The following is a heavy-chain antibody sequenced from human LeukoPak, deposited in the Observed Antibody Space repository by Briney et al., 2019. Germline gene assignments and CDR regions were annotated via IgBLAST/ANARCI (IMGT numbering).Heavy chain of an antibody. V-gene: IGHV3-23*01. CDR1: GFTFSSYA. CDR3: ARKGIGSSRYQNMDV. CDR2: ISIDGGRT. D-gene: IGHD6-25*01. J-gene: IGHJ6*03. Sequence: GSLRLSCAASGFTFSSYAMSWVRQAPGKGPECVSTISIDGGRTYYADSVKGRFTVSRDTSKNTLYLQMNSLRAEDTAVYYCARKGIGSSRYQNMDVWGKGTTVTVSS.